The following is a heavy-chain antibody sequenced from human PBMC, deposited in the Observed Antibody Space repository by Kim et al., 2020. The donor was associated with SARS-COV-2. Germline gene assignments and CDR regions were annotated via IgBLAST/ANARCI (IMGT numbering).Heavy chain of an antibody. V-gene: IGHV3-23*01. CDR2: ITSSGDKR. J-gene: IGHJ6*02. Sequence: GGSLRLSCAASGLIFSSFDMRWVRQAPGKGLEWVSSITSSGDKRYYADSVKGRFTISRDNSKSTLYLQMNSLRAEDTAFYFCAKLMYNDYYNSMDVWGQG. CDR1: GLIFSSFD. D-gene: IGHD1-20*01. CDR3: AKLMYNDYYNSMDV.